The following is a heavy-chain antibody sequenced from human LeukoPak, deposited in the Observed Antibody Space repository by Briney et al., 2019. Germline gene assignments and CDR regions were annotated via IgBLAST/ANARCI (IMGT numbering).Heavy chain of an antibody. CDR3: ARLGATSSGKYYFDY. V-gene: IGHV3-7*01. CDR1: GFTIGSHF. D-gene: IGHD6-25*01. J-gene: IGHJ4*02. Sequence: GGSLRLSCAVSGFTIGSHFMGWVRHLPGKGLQCVAILEPSGNERNYVDSVKGRFSISRDNAQNSLSLQTNSLSADDTAVYYCARLGATSSGKYYFDYWGQGTLVTVSS. CDR2: LEPSGNER.